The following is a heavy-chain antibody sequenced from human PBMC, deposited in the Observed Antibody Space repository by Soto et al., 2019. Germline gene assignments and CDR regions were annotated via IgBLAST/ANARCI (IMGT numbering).Heavy chain of an antibody. CDR3: ARHGAWAPLD. J-gene: IGHJ4*02. D-gene: IGHD3-16*01. V-gene: IGHV4-39*01. Sequence: QLQLQESGPGLVKPSETLSLTCTVSGDSISSSHHYWAWVRQPPGKGLEWILSTYYRGSTFYSPSLRGRVTTSVDTSTNQLSLKLKSVTAADTAVYFCARHGAWAPLDWGQGTLVTVSS. CDR2: TYYRGST. CDR1: GDSISSSHHY.